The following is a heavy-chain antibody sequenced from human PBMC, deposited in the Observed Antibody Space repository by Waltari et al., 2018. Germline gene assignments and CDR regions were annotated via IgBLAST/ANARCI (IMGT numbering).Heavy chain of an antibody. CDR2: MNPNSGNT. J-gene: IGHJ4*02. CDR3: ARVGGSSTSPWDFDY. CDR1: GYTLTELS. V-gene: IGHV1-8*01. Sequence: QVQLVQSGAEVKKPGASVKVSCKVSGYTLTELSMLWVRQATGQGLEWMGWMNPNSGNTGYAQKCQGRVTMTRNTSISTAYMELSSLRSEDTAVYYCARVGGSSTSPWDFDYWGQGTLVTVSS. D-gene: IGHD2-2*01.